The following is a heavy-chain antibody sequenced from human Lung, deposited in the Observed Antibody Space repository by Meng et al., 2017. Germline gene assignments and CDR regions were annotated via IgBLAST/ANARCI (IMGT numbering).Heavy chain of an antibody. Sequence: QVQLQESGPGLVKPSQTLSHTCTVSGGSISSGGYYWSWIRQYPGKGLEWIGYIYYSGSTYYNPSLRTRVTISLDTSKNQFSLKLSSVTAADTAVYYCVGTIGYYYAMAYWGQGTLVTVSS. CDR2: IYYSGST. J-gene: IGHJ4*02. V-gene: IGHV4-31*03. D-gene: IGHD3-22*01. CDR3: VGTIGYYYAMAY. CDR1: GGSISSGGYY.